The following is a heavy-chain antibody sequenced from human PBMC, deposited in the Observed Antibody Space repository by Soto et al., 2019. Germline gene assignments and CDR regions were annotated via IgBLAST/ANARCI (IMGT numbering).Heavy chain of an antibody. CDR3: ARLGVAARRAGVF. V-gene: IGHV4-34*01. J-gene: IGHJ4*02. D-gene: IGHD6-6*01. CDR1: GGSFSGYY. CDR2: INHSGST. Sequence: SETLSLTCAVYGGSFSGYYWSWIRQPPGKGLEWIGEINHSGSTNYNPSLKSRVTISVDTSKNQFSLKLSSVTAADTAVYYCARLGVAARRAGVFWGQGTLVTVSS.